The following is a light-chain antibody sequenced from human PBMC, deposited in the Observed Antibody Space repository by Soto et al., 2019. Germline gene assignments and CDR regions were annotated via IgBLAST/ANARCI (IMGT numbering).Light chain of an antibody. Sequence: QSALTQPRSVSGSPGQSVTISCTGTSSDVGGYNYVSWYRQHPDRAPKLMIYDVTKRPSGVPDRFSGSKSGNTASLTISGLQAEDEGDYYCCSYAGSYSVVFGGGTQLTVL. J-gene: IGLJ2*01. CDR3: CSYAGSYSVV. V-gene: IGLV2-11*01. CDR2: DVT. CDR1: SSDVGGYNY.